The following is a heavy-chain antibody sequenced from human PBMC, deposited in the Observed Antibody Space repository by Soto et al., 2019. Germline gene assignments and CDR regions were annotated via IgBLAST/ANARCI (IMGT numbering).Heavy chain of an antibody. Sequence: ALVKVSCKASGYTFTGYYMHWVRQAPGQGLEWMGWINPNSGGTNYAQKFQGRVTMTRDTSISTAYMELSRLRSDDTAVYYSARDCPITIFGVVINYGMDVWGQGTTVTVSS. CDR2: INPNSGGT. CDR1: GYTFTGYY. D-gene: IGHD3-3*01. J-gene: IGHJ6*02. CDR3: ARDCPITIFGVVINYGMDV. V-gene: IGHV1-2*02.